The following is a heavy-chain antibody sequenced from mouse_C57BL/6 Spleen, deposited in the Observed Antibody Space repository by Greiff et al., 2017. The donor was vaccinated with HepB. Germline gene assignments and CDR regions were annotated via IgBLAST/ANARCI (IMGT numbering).Heavy chain of an antibody. Sequence: VQLQQPGAELVKPGASVKLSCKASGYTFTSYWMQWVKQRPGQGLEWIGEIDPSDSYTNYNQKFKGKATLTVNTPSSTAYMQLSSLTSEDSAVYYCARGGTYYDYYWGQGTTLTVSS. V-gene: IGHV1-50*01. D-gene: IGHD2-4*01. CDR3: ARGGTYYDYY. J-gene: IGHJ2*01. CDR2: IDPSDSYT. CDR1: GYTFTSYW.